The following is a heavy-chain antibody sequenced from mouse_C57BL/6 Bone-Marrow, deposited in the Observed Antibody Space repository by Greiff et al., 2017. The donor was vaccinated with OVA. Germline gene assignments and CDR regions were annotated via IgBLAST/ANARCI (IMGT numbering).Heavy chain of an antibody. V-gene: IGHV1-81*01. J-gene: IGHJ2*01. CDR1: GYTFTSYG. D-gene: IGHD1-1*01. CDR3: AYYGSFYYFDY. CDR2: IYPRSGNT. Sequence: VQLQQSGAELARPGASVKLSCKASGYTFTSYGISWVKQRTGQGLEWIGEIYPRSGNTYYNEQFKGKATLTADKSSSTAYMELRSLTSEDSAVYFCAYYGSFYYFDYWGQGTTLTVSS.